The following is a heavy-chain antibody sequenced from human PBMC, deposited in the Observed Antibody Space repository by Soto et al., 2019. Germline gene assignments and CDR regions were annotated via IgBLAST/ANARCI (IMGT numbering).Heavy chain of an antibody. Sequence: ASVKGSFKASGYTFTSYSIHLVRQAPGQRLEWMGWINAGNGNTKYSQKFQGRVTITRDTSASTAYMELSSLRSEDTAVYYCARGGPPIDYWGQGTLVTVSS. CDR1: GYTFTSYS. D-gene: IGHD3-10*01. J-gene: IGHJ4*02. CDR2: INAGNGNT. V-gene: IGHV1-3*01. CDR3: ARGGPPIDY.